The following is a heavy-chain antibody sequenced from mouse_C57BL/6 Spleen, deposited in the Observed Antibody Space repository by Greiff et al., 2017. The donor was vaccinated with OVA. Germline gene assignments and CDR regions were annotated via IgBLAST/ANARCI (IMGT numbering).Heavy chain of an antibody. D-gene: IGHD2-4*01. CDR1: GYAFSSSW. J-gene: IGHJ2*01. V-gene: IGHV1-59*01. CDR2: IDPSDSYT. Sequence: VKLQESGPELVKPGASVKISCKASGYAFSSSWMHWVKQRPGQGLEWIGVIDPSDSYTNYNQKFKGKATLTVDTSSSTAYMQLSSLTSEDSAVYYCARGDDSFDYWGQGTTLTVSS. CDR3: ARGDDSFDY.